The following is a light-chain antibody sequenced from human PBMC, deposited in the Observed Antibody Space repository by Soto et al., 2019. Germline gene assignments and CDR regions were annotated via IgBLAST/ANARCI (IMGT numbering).Light chain of an antibody. CDR1: QSLSGN. CDR2: RAY. V-gene: IGKV3-15*01. Sequence: EMVMTQSPATLACSPGETVTLSFRASQSLSGNLAWYQQKPGQAPRLLIFRAYTRATGVPARFSGRGSGTEFTLTISGLQSEDFAVYYCQQYSKWPPWTCGPGTKVDIK. CDR3: QQYSKWPPWT. J-gene: IGKJ1*01.